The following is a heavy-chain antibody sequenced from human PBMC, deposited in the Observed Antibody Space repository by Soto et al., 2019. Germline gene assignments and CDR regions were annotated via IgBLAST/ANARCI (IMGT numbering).Heavy chain of an antibody. Sequence: ASVKVSCKASGYSFTSYGISWVRRAPGQGLEWMGWISPYNGHTQFVQRFQGRVTMTTDTSTKTAYMELRNLRSDDTAHYYCARHLTTVPATHPSLENYGLGVWGQGTTVTVSS. CDR3: ARHLTTVPATHPSLENYGLGV. D-gene: IGHD2-2*01. V-gene: IGHV1-18*01. J-gene: IGHJ6*02. CDR2: ISPYNGHT. CDR1: GYSFTSYG.